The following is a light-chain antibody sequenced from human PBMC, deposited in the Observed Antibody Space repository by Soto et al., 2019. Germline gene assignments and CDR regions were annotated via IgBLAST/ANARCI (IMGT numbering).Light chain of an antibody. Sequence: DILMAQSPDSLAVSLGERATINCKSSQSVLYSSNNKNYLAWYQQKPGQPPKLLIYWASTRESGVPDRFSGSGSGTDFTLTISRLEPEDFAVYYCQQYGSSLITFGQGTRLEIK. CDR1: QSVLYSSNNKNY. CDR3: QQYGSSLIT. CDR2: WAS. V-gene: IGKV4-1*01. J-gene: IGKJ5*01.